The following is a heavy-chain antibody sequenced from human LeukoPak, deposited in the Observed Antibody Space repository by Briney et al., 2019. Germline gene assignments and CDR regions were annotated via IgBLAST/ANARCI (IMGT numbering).Heavy chain of an antibody. V-gene: IGHV3-20*04. CDR2: INWNGGST. CDR3: ARDRRLWSVCDI. CDR1: GFTVSSNY. Sequence: GGSLRLSCQATGFTVSSNYMSWLRQAPGKGLEWVSGINWNGGSTGYADSVKGRFTISRDNAKNSLYLQMNSLRAEDTALYYCARDRRLWSVCDIWGQGTMVTVSS. J-gene: IGHJ3*02. D-gene: IGHD5-18*01.